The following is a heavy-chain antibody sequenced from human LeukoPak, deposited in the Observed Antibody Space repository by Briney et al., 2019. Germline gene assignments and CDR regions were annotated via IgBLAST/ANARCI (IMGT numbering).Heavy chain of an antibody. D-gene: IGHD2-2*01. V-gene: IGHV1-2*02. CDR3: ARGYCSSTSCQAYLDY. Sequence: SSVKVSCKASGYTFTGYYMHWVRQAPGQGLEWMGWINPNSGGTNYAQKFQGRVTMTRDTSISTAYMELSRLRSDDTAVYYCARGYCSSTSCQAYLDYWGQGTLVTVSS. CDR1: GYTFTGYY. CDR2: INPNSGGT. J-gene: IGHJ4*02.